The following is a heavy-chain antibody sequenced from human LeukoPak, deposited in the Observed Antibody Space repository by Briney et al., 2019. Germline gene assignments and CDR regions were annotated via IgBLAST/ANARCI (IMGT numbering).Heavy chain of an antibody. CDR3: AKGTTRAGRWIEDFDY. Sequence: GGSLRLSCAASGFTFSSYGMHWVRQAPGKGLEWVAFIRFDGTNKYSADSVKGRFTISRDNSKDTLYLQMNSLGAEDTAVYYCAKGTTRAGRWIEDFDYWGQGTLVTVSS. D-gene: IGHD6-13*01. CDR1: GFTFSSYG. CDR2: IRFDGTNK. V-gene: IGHV3-30*02. J-gene: IGHJ4*02.